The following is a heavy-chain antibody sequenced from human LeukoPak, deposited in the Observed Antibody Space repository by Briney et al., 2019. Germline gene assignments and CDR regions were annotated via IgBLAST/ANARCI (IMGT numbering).Heavy chain of an antibody. Sequence: SVKVSCKASGGTSSSYAISWVRQAPGQGLEWMGGIIPIFGTANYAQKFQGRVTITADESTSTAYMELSSLRSEDTAVYYCAREGSGYDLSLFDYWGQGTLVTVSS. CDR3: AREGSGYDLSLFDY. CDR1: GGTSSSYA. V-gene: IGHV1-69*13. J-gene: IGHJ4*02. D-gene: IGHD5-12*01. CDR2: IIPIFGTA.